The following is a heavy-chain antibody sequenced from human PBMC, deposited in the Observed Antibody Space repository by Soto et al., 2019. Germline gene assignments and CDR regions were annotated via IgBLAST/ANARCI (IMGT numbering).Heavy chain of an antibody. V-gene: IGHV1-69*06. CDR2: IIPIFGTA. CDR3: AREDAFYDSSGYYSGGYYYYGMDV. J-gene: IGHJ6*02. Sequence: SVKVSCKASGGAFNSYGISWVRQAPGQGLEWMGGIIPIFGTANYAQKFQGRVTITADKSTSTAYMELSSLRSEDTAVYYCAREDAFYDSSGYYSGGYYYYGMDVWGQGTTVTVSS. CDR1: GGAFNSYG. D-gene: IGHD3-22*01.